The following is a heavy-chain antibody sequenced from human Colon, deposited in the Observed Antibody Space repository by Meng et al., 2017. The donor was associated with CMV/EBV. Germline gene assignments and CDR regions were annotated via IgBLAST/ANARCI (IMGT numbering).Heavy chain of an antibody. D-gene: IGHD6-13*01. Sequence: GESLKISCAASGFTFSSYSMNWVRQAPGKGLEWVSSISSSSSYIYYADSVKGRFTISRDNAKNSLYLQMNSLRAEDTAVYYCARAQTFRIAAAGTRGFDYWGQGTPVTVSS. CDR3: ARAQTFRIAAAGTRGFDY. CDR1: GFTFSSYS. V-gene: IGHV3-21*01. J-gene: IGHJ4*02. CDR2: ISSSSSYI.